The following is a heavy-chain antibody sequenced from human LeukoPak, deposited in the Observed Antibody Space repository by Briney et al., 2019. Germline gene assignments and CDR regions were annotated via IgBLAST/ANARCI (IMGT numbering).Heavy chain of an antibody. V-gene: IGHV3-73*01. CDR3: TSSLEGYCSSTSCSGSY. Sequence: GGSLRLSCAASGFTFSGSAMHWVRQASGKGLEWVGRIRSKANSYATAYAASVKGRFTISRDDSKNTAYLQMNSLKTEDTAVYYCTSSLEGYCSSTSCSGSYWGQGTLVTVSS. D-gene: IGHD2-2*01. CDR1: GFTFSGSA. J-gene: IGHJ4*02. CDR2: IRSKANSYAT.